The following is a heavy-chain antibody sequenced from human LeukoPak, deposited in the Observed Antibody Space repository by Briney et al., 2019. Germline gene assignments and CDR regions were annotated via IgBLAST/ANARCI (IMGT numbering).Heavy chain of an antibody. Sequence: GASVKVSCKASGGTFSSYAISWVRQAPGQGLEWMGRIIPIFGTANYAQKFQGRVTITTDESTSTAYMELSSLRSEDTAVYYCARDGEEYCSSTSCYAWNWFDPWGQGTLVTVSS. J-gene: IGHJ5*02. CDR1: GGTFSSYA. CDR3: ARDGEEYCSSTSCYAWNWFDP. CDR2: IIPIFGTA. D-gene: IGHD2-2*01. V-gene: IGHV1-69*05.